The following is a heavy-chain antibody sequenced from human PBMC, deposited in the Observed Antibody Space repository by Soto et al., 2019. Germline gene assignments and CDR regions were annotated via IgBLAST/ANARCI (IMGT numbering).Heavy chain of an antibody. Sequence: ASVKVSCKASGYTFTSYGISWVRQAPGQGFEWMGWISAYNGNTNYAQKLQGRVTMTTDTSTSTAYMELRSLRSDDTAVYYCAREYCSSTSCYVGAFDIWGQGTMVTVSS. CDR3: AREYCSSTSCYVGAFDI. CDR1: GYTFTSYG. J-gene: IGHJ3*02. CDR2: ISAYNGNT. D-gene: IGHD2-2*01. V-gene: IGHV1-18*01.